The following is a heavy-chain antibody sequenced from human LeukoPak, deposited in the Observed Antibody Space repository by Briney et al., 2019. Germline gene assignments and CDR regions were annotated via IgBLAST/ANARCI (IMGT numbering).Heavy chain of an antibody. D-gene: IGHD1-26*01. CDR1: GFTFSSYG. CDR3: AKYTLYTGSPGRPIDY. J-gene: IGHJ4*02. CDR2: ISGDGYST. V-gene: IGHV3-23*01. Sequence: GGSLSLSCAASGFTFSSYGMAWVRQAPGKGLEWVSDISGDGYSTRYADSVKGRFTISRDNSNNALYLQMNSLRAEDAAVFFCAKYTLYTGSPGRPIDYWGQGTLVTVSS.